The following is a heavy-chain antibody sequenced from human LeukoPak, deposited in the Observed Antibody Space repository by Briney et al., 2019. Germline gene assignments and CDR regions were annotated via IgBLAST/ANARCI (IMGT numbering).Heavy chain of an antibody. Sequence: SETLSLTCAVYGGSFSGYYWRWIRQPPGKGLEWIGEINHSGSTNYNPSLKSRVTISVDTSKNQFSLKLSSVTAADTAVYYCARVPRPSYGSGSYWHWFDPWGQGTLVTVSS. J-gene: IGHJ5*02. CDR2: INHSGST. V-gene: IGHV4-34*01. D-gene: IGHD3-10*01. CDR3: ARVPRPSYGSGSYWHWFDP. CDR1: GGSFSGYY.